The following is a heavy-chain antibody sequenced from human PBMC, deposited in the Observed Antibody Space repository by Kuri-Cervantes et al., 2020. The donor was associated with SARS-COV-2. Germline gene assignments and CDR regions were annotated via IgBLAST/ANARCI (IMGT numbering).Heavy chain of an antibody. CDR2: ISGSGGST. CDR1: GFTVSSNY. D-gene: IGHD3-10*01. V-gene: IGHV3-23*01. J-gene: IGHJ4*02. Sequence: GGSLRLSCAASGFTVSSNYMSRVRQAPGKGLEWVSAISGSGGSTYYADSVKGRFTISRDNSKNTLYLQMNSLRAEDTAVYYCAKDHMAAMVRGPRGYFDYWGQGTLVTVSS. CDR3: AKDHMAAMVRGPRGYFDY.